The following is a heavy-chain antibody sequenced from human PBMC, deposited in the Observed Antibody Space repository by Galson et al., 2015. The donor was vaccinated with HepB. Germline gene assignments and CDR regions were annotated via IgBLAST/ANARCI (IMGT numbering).Heavy chain of an antibody. CDR1: GGTYN. J-gene: IGHJ6*03. Sequence: SVKVSCKASGGTYNIIWVRQAPGQGLEWMGRIIPIVGSANYAQKFQGRVTITVDKSTNTAYMALSSLRSEDTATYYCATSPRRGSEGAYYYYMDVWGEGTTVTVSS. D-gene: IGHD2-21*01. CDR2: IIPIVGSA. CDR3: ATSPRRGSEGAYYYYMDV. V-gene: IGHV1-69*08.